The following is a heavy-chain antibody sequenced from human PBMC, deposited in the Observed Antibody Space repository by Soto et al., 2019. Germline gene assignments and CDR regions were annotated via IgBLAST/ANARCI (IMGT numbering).Heavy chain of an antibody. V-gene: IGHV3-23*01. CDR2: ISGSGGST. J-gene: IGHJ4*02. Sequence: PGGSLRLSCAASGFTFSSYAMSWVRQAPGKGLEWVSAISGSGGSTYYADSVKGRFTISRDNSKNTLYLQMNSLRAEDTAVYYCAKDLTTYYYDSSGYHGQHSFDYWGQGTLVTVSS. CDR1: GFTFSSYA. CDR3: AKDLTTYYYDSSGYHGQHSFDY. D-gene: IGHD3-22*01.